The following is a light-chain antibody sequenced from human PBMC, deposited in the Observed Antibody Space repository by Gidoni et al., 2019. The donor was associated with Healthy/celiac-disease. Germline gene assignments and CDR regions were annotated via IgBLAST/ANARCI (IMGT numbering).Light chain of an antibody. J-gene: IGKJ1*01. V-gene: IGKV1-8*01. CDR3: QQYYSYPPTWT. CDR2: AAS. Sequence: AIRMTQSPSSLSASTGDRVTITCRASQGISSYLAWYQQKPGKAPNLLIYAASTLQSGVPSRFSGSGSGTDFTLTISCLQSEDFATYYCQQYYSYPPTWTFXXXTKVEIK. CDR1: QGISSY.